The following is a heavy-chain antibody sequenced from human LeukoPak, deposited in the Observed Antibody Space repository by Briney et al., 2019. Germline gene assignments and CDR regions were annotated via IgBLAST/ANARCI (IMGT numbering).Heavy chain of an antibody. D-gene: IGHD3-10*01. V-gene: IGHV1-18*01. J-gene: IGHJ5*02. CDR2: ISAYNGNT. CDR3: ARDMEPTITMVRGVIPFDH. CDR1: GYTFTSYS. Sequence: ASVKVSCKASGYTFTSYSISWVRQAPGQGLEWMGWISAYNGNTNYAQKLQGRVTMTTDTSTSTAYMELRSLRSDDTAVYYCARDMEPTITMVRGVIPFDHWGQGTLVTVSS.